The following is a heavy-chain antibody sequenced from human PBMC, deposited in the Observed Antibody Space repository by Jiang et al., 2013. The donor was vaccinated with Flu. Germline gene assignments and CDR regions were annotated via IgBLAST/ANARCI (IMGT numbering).Heavy chain of an antibody. CDR1: GGTFSSYA. D-gene: IGHD2-15*01. CDR2: IIPIFGTA. Sequence: SGAEVKKPGSSVKVSCKASGGTFSSYAISWVRQAPGQGLEWMGGIIPIFGTANYAQKFQGRVTITADKSTSTAYMELSSLRSEDTAVYYCAREVVPGDEEPHFDYWGQGTLVTVSS. J-gene: IGHJ4*02. CDR3: AREVVPGDEEPHFDY. V-gene: IGHV1-69*06.